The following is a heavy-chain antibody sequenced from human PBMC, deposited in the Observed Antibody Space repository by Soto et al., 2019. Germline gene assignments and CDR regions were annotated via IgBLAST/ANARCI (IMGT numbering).Heavy chain of an antibody. CDR3: ARGGTSMPLSY. V-gene: IGHV1-69*01. D-gene: IGHD1-26*01. CDR1: GGTFSSYA. J-gene: IGHJ4*02. Sequence: QVQLVQSGAEVKKPGSSVKVSCKASGGTFSSYAISWGRQAPGQGLEWMGGIIPICGTANYAQKFQGRVTITADESTSTADMELSSLRSEDTAVYYCARGGTSMPLSYWGQGTLVTVSS. CDR2: IIPICGTA.